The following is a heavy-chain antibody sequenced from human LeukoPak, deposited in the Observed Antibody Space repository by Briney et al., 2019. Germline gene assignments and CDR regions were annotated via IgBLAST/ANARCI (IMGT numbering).Heavy chain of an antibody. J-gene: IGHJ4*02. CDR1: GFTFSSYG. CDR2: ISSSSSTI. Sequence: PGGSLRLSCAASGFTFSSYGMTWVRQAPGKGLEWVSYISSSSSTIYYADSVKGRFTISRDNAKNSLYLQMNSLRAEDTAVYYCAREGLRWTYYFGYWGQGTLVTVSS. V-gene: IGHV3-48*01. CDR3: AREGLRWTYYFGY. D-gene: IGHD4-23*01.